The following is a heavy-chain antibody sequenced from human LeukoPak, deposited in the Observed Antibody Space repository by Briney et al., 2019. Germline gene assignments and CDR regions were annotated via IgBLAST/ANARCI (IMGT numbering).Heavy chain of an antibody. CDR3: ARHPTDYYGSGSYYSYYFDY. CDR1: GGSFSGYY. Sequence: SETLSLTCAVYGGSFSGYYWSWIRQPPGKGLEWIGEINHSGSTNYNPSLKSRVTISVDTSKNQFSLKLSSVTAADTAVYYCARHPTDYYGSGSYYSYYFDYWGQGTLVTVSS. V-gene: IGHV4-34*01. D-gene: IGHD3-10*01. CDR2: INHSGST. J-gene: IGHJ4*02.